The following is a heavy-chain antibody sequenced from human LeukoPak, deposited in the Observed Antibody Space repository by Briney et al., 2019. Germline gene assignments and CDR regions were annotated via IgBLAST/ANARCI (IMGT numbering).Heavy chain of an antibody. CDR2: IKQDGSEK. CDR3: ARPPGDD. J-gene: IGHJ4*02. Sequence: GGSLSLSCAASGFTFSTYGMSWVRQAPGKGLEWVANIKQDGSEKYYVDSVKGRFTIPRDNAKNSLFLQMNSLRAEDTAVCYCARPPGDDWGQGTLVTVSS. D-gene: IGHD5-24*01. V-gene: IGHV3-7*01. CDR1: GFTFSTYG.